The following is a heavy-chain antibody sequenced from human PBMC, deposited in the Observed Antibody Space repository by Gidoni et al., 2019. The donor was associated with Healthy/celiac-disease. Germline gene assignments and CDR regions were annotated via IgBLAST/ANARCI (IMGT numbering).Heavy chain of an antibody. CDR3: ARGTAMVTRYYYGMDV. CDR2: IWYDGSNK. J-gene: IGHJ6*02. D-gene: IGHD5-18*01. V-gene: IGHV3-33*01. CDR1: GFTFSSDG. Sequence: QVQLVESGGGVVQPGRSLRLSCAASGFTFSSDGMHWVRQAPGKGLEWVAVIWYDGSNKYYADSVKGRFTISRDNSKNTLYLQMNSLRAEDTAVYYCARGTAMVTRYYYGMDVWGQGTTVTVSS.